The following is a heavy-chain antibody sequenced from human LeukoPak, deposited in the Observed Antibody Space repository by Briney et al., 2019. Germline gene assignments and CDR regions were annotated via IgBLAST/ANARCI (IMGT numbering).Heavy chain of an antibody. D-gene: IGHD3-22*01. CDR3: ARLDYYDSSGYYRGADY. CDR1: GYTFTNYW. Sequence: GESLKISCKASGYTFTNYWIGWVRQMPGKGLEWMGIIYPGDSDTRYSPSFQGQVTISADKSISTAYLQWSSLKASDTAMYYCARLDYYDSSGYYRGADYWGQGTLVTVSS. CDR2: IYPGDSDT. J-gene: IGHJ4*02. V-gene: IGHV5-51*01.